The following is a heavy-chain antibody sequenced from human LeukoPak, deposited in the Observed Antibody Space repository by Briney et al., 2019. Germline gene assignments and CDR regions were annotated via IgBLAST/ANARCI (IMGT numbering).Heavy chain of an antibody. CDR2: INPNSGGT. CDR3: ARQTSKRGYSYGYRSDY. J-gene: IGHJ4*02. D-gene: IGHD5-18*01. Sequence: ASVKVSCTASGYTFTGYYMHWVRQAPGQGLEWMGWINPNSGGTNYAQRFQGRVTMTRDTSISTAYMEVSRLRSDDTAVYYCARQTSKRGYSYGYRSDYWGQGTLVTVSS. CDR1: GYTFTGYY. V-gene: IGHV1-2*02.